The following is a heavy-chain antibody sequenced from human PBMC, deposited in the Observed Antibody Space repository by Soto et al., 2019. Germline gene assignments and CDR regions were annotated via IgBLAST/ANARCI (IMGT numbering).Heavy chain of an antibody. D-gene: IGHD3-10*02. Sequence: ASETLSLTCTVSGGSISSYYWSWIRQPAGKGLEWIGRIYTSGSTNYNPSLKSRVTMSVDTSKNQFSLKLSSVTAADTAVYYCARDKEMFGELLVWFDPWGQGTLVTVSS. V-gene: IGHV4-4*07. CDR2: IYTSGST. CDR3: ARDKEMFGELLVWFDP. J-gene: IGHJ5*02. CDR1: GGSISSYY.